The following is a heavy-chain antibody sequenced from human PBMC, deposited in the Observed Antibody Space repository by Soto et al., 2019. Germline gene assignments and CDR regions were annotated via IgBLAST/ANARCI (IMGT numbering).Heavy chain of an antibody. CDR1: GFTFGDYT. J-gene: IGHJ6*02. D-gene: IGHD4-17*01. Sequence: LRLSCTASGFTFGDYTMAWFRQAPGGGLEWVSFIRSKAYGGTTEYAASVKGRFTISRDDSKSIAYLQMNRLQSEDTAVYYCARDVASYDYGDFYGMDVWGQGTTVTVSS. CDR3: ARDVASYDYGDFYGMDV. V-gene: IGHV3-49*03. CDR2: IRSKAYGGTT.